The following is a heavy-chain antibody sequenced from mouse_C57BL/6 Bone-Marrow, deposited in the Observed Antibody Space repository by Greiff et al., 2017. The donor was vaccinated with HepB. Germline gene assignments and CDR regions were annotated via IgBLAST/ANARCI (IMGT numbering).Heavy chain of an antibody. CDR1: GFSLTSYG. CDR2: IWSGGST. J-gene: IGHJ4*01. D-gene: IGHD1-1*01. V-gene: IGHV2-2*01. CDR3: ARSFYYYGSSCYAMDY. Sequence: QVQLKESGPGLVQPSQSLSITCTVSGFSLTSYGVHWVRQSPGKGLEWLGVIWSGGSTYYNAAFISRLSISKDNSKSQVFFKMNSLQADDTAIYYCARSFYYYGSSCYAMDYWGQGTSVTVSS.